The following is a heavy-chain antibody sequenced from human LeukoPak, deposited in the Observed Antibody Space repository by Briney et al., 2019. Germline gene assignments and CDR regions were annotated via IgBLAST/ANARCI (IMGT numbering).Heavy chain of an antibody. D-gene: IGHD3-10*01. CDR2: INHSGST. V-gene: IGHV4-34*01. CDR1: GGSFSGYY. CDR3: ARDYGSGSYDWFDP. Sequence: SETLSRTCAVYGGSFSGYYWSWIRQPPGKGLEWIGEINHSGSTNYNPSLKSRVTISVDTSKNQFSLKLSSVTAADTAVYYCARDYGSGSYDWFDPWGQGTLVIVAS. J-gene: IGHJ5*02.